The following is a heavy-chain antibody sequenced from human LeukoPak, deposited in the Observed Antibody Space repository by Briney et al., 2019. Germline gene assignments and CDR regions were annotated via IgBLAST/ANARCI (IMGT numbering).Heavy chain of an antibody. Sequence: SGGSLGLSCAASGFTFSSYAMSWDRQAPGKGLEWVSAISGSGGSTYYADSVKGRFTISRDNSKNTLYLQMNSLRAEDTAVYYCARGGCSSTSCHIDYWGQGTLVTVSS. J-gene: IGHJ4*02. D-gene: IGHD2-2*02. CDR1: GFTFSSYA. V-gene: IGHV3-23*01. CDR2: ISGSGGST. CDR3: ARGGCSSTSCHIDY.